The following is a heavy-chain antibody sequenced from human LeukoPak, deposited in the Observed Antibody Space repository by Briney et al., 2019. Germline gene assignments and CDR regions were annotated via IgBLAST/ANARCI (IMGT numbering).Heavy chain of an antibody. CDR1: GGSISSGGYS. J-gene: IGHJ4*02. D-gene: IGHD5-18*01. Sequence: SETLSLTCAVAGGSISSGGYSWSWIRQPPGKGLEWIGYIYHNGNTYYSPSLKSRVTISVDRSKNQLSLKLSSVTAADTAMYYCASGGYSYGFDYWGQGTLVTVSS. CDR3: ASGGYSYGFDY. V-gene: IGHV4-30-2*01. CDR2: IYHNGNT.